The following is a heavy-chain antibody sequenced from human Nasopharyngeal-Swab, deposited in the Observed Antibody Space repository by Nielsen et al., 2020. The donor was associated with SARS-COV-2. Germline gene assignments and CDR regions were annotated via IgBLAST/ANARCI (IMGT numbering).Heavy chain of an antibody. CDR2: INYSGST. CDR3: ARFGVFDAFDI. J-gene: IGHJ3*02. V-gene: IGHV4-31*02. D-gene: IGHD5/OR15-5a*01. Sequence: WIRQPPGKGLEWIGYINYSGSTYYNPSLKRRVTISVDTSKNEFSLKLTSVTAADTAVFYCARFGVFDAFDIWGQGTMVTVSS.